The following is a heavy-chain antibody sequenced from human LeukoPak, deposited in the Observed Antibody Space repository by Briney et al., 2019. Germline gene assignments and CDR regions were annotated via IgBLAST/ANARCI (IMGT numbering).Heavy chain of an antibody. V-gene: IGHV3-7*04. D-gene: IGHD3-22*01. CDR2: IKQDGSQK. CDR3: ARAYSGGYLG. J-gene: IGHJ4*02. CDR1: GFNFRNYW. Sequence: GGSLRLSCAASGFNFRNYWRSWVRQAPGKGLEWVANIKQDGSQKYYVDAVKGRFTISRDNAKNSLYLQMTSLRGEDTAEYYCARAYSGGYLGWGQGTLVTVSS.